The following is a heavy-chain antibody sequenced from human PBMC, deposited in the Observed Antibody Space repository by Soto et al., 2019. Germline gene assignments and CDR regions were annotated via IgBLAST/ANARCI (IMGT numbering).Heavy chain of an antibody. CDR2: IYSGGST. J-gene: IGHJ3*02. V-gene: IGHV3-53*04. D-gene: IGHD3-10*01. CDR3: ARDLGGEGSRAFDI. Sequence: GGSLRLSCAASGFTVSSNYRSWVRQAPGKGLEWVSVIYSGGSTYYADSVKGRFTISRHNSKNTLYLQMNSLRAEDTAVYYCARDLGGEGSRAFDIWGQGTMVTVSS. CDR1: GFTVSSNY.